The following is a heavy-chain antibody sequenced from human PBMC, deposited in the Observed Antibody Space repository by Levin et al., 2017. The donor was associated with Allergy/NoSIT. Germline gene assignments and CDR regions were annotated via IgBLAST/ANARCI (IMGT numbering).Heavy chain of an antibody. J-gene: IGHJ4*02. V-gene: IGHV4-4*07. D-gene: IGHD3-22*01. CDR3: ASFSPLLRVG. Sequence: RSQTLSLTCTVSGGSISSYYWSWIRQPAGKGLEWIGRIYTSGSTNYNPSLKSRVTMSVDTSKNQFSLKLSSVTAADTAVYYCASFSPLLRVGWGQGTLVTVSS. CDR2: IYTSGST. CDR1: GGSISSYY.